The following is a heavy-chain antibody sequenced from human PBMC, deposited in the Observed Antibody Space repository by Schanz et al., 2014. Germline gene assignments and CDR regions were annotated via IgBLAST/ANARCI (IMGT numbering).Heavy chain of an antibody. CDR3: ARGGGPEDVFDI. Sequence: QVQLVQSGAEMKKPGASVKVSCKASGYTFTGYYMHWVRQAPGQGLEWMGRIIPIHGIVNYAQRFQDRVRITADKSTSTAYMELSSLRSDDTAVYYCARGGGPEDVFDIWGRGTILTVSS. D-gene: IGHD5-12*01. J-gene: IGHJ3*02. CDR2: IIPIHGIV. V-gene: IGHV1-69*09. CDR1: GYTFTGYY.